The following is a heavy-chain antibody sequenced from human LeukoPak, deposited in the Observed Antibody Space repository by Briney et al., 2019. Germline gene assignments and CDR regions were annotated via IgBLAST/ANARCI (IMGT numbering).Heavy chain of an antibody. J-gene: IGHJ5*02. Sequence: ASVKVSCKASGGTFSSYAISWVRQAPGQGLEWMGGIIPIFGTANYAQKFQGRVTITADESTSTAYMELSSLRSEDTAVYYCARRIVGATRYNWFDPWGQGTLVTVSS. CDR3: ARRIVGATRYNWFDP. D-gene: IGHD1-26*01. CDR1: GGTFSSYA. CDR2: IIPIFGTA. V-gene: IGHV1-69*13.